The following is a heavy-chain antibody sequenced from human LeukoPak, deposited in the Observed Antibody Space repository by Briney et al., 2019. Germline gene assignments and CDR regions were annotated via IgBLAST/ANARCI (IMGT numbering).Heavy chain of an antibody. V-gene: IGHV4-34*01. Sequence: SETLSLTCAVYGGSFSGYYWSWIRQPPGKGLEWIGEINHSGSTNYNPSLKSRVTISVDTSKNQFSLKLSSVTAADTAVYYCARTRWIGWTSVVFDIWGQGTMVTVSS. CDR2: INHSGST. CDR1: GGSFSGYY. D-gene: IGHD5-12*01. J-gene: IGHJ3*02. CDR3: ARTRWIGWTSVVFDI.